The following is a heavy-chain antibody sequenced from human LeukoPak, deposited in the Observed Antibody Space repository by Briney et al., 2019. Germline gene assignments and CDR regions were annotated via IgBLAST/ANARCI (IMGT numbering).Heavy chain of an antibody. D-gene: IGHD6-6*01. CDR2: ISYDGSNK. Sequence: GGSLRLSCAASGFTFSSYAMHWVRQAPGKGLEWVAVISYDGSNKYYADSVKGRFTISRDNSKNTLYLQMNSLRAEDTAVYYCARSFSSSLYYFDYWSQGTLVTVSS. CDR3: ARSFSSSLYYFDY. CDR1: GFTFSSYA. V-gene: IGHV3-30*04. J-gene: IGHJ4*02.